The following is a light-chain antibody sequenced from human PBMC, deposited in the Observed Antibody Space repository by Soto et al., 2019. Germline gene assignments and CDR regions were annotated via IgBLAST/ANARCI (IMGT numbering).Light chain of an antibody. CDR3: QQGGT. CDR1: QGISSY. Sequence: DIQLTQSPSFLSASVGDRVTITCRASQGISSYLAWYQQKPGKAPKLLIYAASTLQSGVPSRFSGSGSGTEFTLTISSLQPEDFATYYCQQGGTFGPGTKWIS. V-gene: IGKV1-9*01. J-gene: IGKJ3*01. CDR2: AAS.